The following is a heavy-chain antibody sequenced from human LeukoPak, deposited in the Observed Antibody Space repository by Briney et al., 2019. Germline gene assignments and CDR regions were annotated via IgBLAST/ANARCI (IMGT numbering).Heavy chain of an antibody. D-gene: IGHD3-16*01. CDR2: ISAYNGNT. Sequence: ASVKVSCKASGYTFTGYYMHWVRQAPGQGLEWMGWISAYNGNTNYAQKLQGRVTMTTDTSTSTAYMELRSLRSDDTAVYYCAREGGSYFDYWGQGTLVTVSS. CDR3: AREGGSYFDY. CDR1: GYTFTGYY. J-gene: IGHJ4*02. V-gene: IGHV1-18*04.